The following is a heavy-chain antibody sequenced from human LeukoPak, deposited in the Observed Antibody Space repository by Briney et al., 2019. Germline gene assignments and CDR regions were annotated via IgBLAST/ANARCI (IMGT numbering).Heavy chain of an antibody. V-gene: IGHV1-46*01. J-gene: IGHJ5*02. D-gene: IGHD3-3*01. CDR1: GYTFTSYY. CDR3: ARGSGITIFGVVKNWFDP. Sequence: APVKVSCKASGYTFTSYYMHWVRQAPGQGLEWMGIINPSGGSTSYAQKFQGRVTMTRDTSTSTVYMELSSLRSEDTAVYYCARGSGITIFGVVKNWFDPWGQGTLVAVSS. CDR2: INPSGGST.